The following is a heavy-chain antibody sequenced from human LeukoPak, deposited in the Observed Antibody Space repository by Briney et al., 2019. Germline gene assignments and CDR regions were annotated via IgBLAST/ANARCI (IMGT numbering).Heavy chain of an antibody. D-gene: IGHD2-2*01. CDR3: ARERPSSTGNWFDP. CDR1: GGSISSYY. V-gene: IGHV4-59*12. Sequence: SETLSLTCTVSGGSISSYYWSWIRQPPGKGLEWIGYIYYSGSTNYNPSLKSRVTISVDTSKNHFSLKLSSVTAADTAVYYCARERPSSTGNWFDPWGQGTLVSVSS. J-gene: IGHJ5*02. CDR2: IYYSGST.